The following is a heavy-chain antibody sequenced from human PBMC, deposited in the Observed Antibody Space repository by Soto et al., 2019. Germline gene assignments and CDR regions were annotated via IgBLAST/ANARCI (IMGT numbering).Heavy chain of an antibody. CDR2: IYHSGST. J-gene: IGHJ5*02. CDR3: ARVPGP. Sequence: SETLSLTCAVSGGSISSGGYSWSWIRQPPGKGLEWIGYIYHSGSTYYNPSLKSRVTISVDRSKNQFSLKLSSVTAADTAVYCCARVPGPWGQGTLVPVSS. CDR1: GGSISSGGYS. V-gene: IGHV4-30-2*01.